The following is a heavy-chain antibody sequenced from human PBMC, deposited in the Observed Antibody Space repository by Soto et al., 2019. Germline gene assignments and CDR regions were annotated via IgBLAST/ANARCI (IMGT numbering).Heavy chain of an antibody. CDR1: GGTFSSYA. CDR2: IIPIFGTA. V-gene: IGHV1-69*13. Sequence: GASVKVSCKASGGTFSSYAISWVRQAPGQGLEWMGGIIPIFGTANYAQKFQGRVTITADESTSTAYMELSSLRSEDTAVYYCARDRGIAAAGTTTYDYWGQGTLVTVSS. J-gene: IGHJ4*02. CDR3: ARDRGIAAAGTTTYDY. D-gene: IGHD6-13*01.